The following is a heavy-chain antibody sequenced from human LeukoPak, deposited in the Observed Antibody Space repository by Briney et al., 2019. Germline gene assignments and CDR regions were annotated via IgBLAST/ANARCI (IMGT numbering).Heavy chain of an antibody. CDR3: ARDRTFFDY. D-gene: IGHD1-1*01. CDR2: INPNSGGT. J-gene: IGHJ4*02. Sequence: ASVKVSCKASGYTFTDYYIHWVRQAPGQGPEWMGWINPNSGGTNYAQKFQGRVTMTRDTSISTAYMEVSRLRSDDTAVYYCARDRTFFDYWGQGTLVTVSS. V-gene: IGHV1-2*02. CDR1: GYTFTDYY.